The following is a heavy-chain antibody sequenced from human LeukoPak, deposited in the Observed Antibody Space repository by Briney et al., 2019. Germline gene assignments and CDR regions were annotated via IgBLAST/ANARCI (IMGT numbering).Heavy chain of an antibody. J-gene: IGHJ4*02. Sequence: QPGGSLRLSCAASGFTFSSSWMYWVRQAPGKGLVGVSRINSDESITTYADSVKGRFTISRDNAKNTLYLQMNSLRAEDTAVYYCARGLVPGFLDYWGQGTPVTVSS. CDR2: INSDESIT. CDR1: GFTFSSSW. V-gene: IGHV3-74*01. CDR3: ARGLVPGFLDY. D-gene: IGHD4-11*01.